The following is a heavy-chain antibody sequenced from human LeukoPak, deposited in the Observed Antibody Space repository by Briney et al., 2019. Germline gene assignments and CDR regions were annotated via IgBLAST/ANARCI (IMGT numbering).Heavy chain of an antibody. CDR3: ARAWGGFPYYMDV. V-gene: IGHV3-11*04. D-gene: IGHD3-16*01. J-gene: IGHJ6*03. CDR2: ISSSGSTI. Sequence: PGGSLRLSCAASGFTFTDYYMSWIRQAPGKGLEWLSYISSSGSTIYYADSVKGRFTISRDNAKNSLYLQMNSLRAEDTAVYYCARAWGGFPYYMDVWGKGTTVTVSS. CDR1: GFTFTDYY.